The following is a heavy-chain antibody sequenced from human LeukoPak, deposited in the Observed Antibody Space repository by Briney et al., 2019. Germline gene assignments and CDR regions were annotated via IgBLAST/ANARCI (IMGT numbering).Heavy chain of an antibody. CDR1: GGTFSSYA. V-gene: IGHV1-69*06. CDR3: ARDSETGYSPYLDY. J-gene: IGHJ4*02. D-gene: IGHD3-9*01. CDR2: IIPIFGTA. Sequence: GASVKVSCKASGGTFSSYAISWVRQAPGQGLEWMGGIIPIFGTANYAQKFQGRVTITADKSTSTAYMELSSLRSEDTAVYYCARDSETGYSPYLDYWGQGTLVTVSS.